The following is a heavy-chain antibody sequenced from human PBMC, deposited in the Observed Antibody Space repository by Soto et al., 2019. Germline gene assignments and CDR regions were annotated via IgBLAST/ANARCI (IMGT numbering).Heavy chain of an antibody. CDR3: AQDIMWGGDVDYYGMDV. CDR1: GFIVDEYA. D-gene: IGHD3-16*01. Sequence: EMQLVESGGGLVQPGRSLRLSCAASGFIVDEYAMYGVRQATGKGLEWVSGMSWNSGTTGYAGSVKGRFTISRDNAKKSLYLQMNSLRVEDTALYYCAQDIMWGGDVDYYGMDVWGQGTTVTVSS. V-gene: IGHV3-9*01. CDR2: MSWNSGTT. J-gene: IGHJ6*02.